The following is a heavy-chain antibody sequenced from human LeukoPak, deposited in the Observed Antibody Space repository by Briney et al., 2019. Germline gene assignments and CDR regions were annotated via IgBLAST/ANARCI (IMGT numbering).Heavy chain of an antibody. CDR1: GFTFSSYA. CDR3: ARTSGYYFNYFDY. V-gene: IGHV3-30-3*01. CDR2: ISYDGSNK. D-gene: IGHD3-22*01. J-gene: IGHJ4*02. Sequence: PGGSLRLSCAASGFTFSSYAMHWARQAPGKGLEWVAVISYDGSNKYYADSVKGRFTISRDNSKNTLYLQMNSLRAEDTAVYYCARTSGYYFNYFDYWSQGALVTVSS.